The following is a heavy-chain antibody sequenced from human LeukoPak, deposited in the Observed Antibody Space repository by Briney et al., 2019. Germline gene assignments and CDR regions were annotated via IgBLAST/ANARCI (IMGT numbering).Heavy chain of an antibody. J-gene: IGHJ4*02. V-gene: IGHV3-23*01. CDR1: GFTFSSYA. Sequence: GGSLRLSCAASGFTFSSYAMSWVRQAPGKGLEWVSAISGSGGSTYYADSVKGRFTISRDNSKNTLYLQMNSLRAEDTAVYYCANVFWSGYFPRDYWGQGTLVTVSS. CDR2: ISGSGGST. CDR3: ANVFWSGYFPRDY. D-gene: IGHD3-3*01.